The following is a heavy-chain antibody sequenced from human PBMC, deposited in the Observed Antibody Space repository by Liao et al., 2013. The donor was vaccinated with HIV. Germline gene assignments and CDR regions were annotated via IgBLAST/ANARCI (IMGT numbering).Heavy chain of an antibody. CDR3: AGAQFWSGYSSRFDP. J-gene: IGHJ5*02. D-gene: IGHD3-3*01. V-gene: IGHV4-34*01. CDR1: GGSFSGYY. Sequence: QLQLQESGPGLVKPSETLSLTCAVYGGSFSGYYWSWIRQPPGKGLEWIGEINHSGSTNYNPSLKSRVTISVDTSKNQFSLKLSSVTAADTAVYYCAGAQFWSGYSSRFDPWGQGTLVTVSS. CDR2: INHSGST.